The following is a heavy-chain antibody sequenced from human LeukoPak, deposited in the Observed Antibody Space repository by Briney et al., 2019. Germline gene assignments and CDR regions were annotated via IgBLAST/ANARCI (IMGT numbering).Heavy chain of an antibody. J-gene: IGHJ3*02. CDR2: IYTSGST. CDR3: ARGVSQNAFDI. CDR1: GGSISSGSYY. V-gene: IGHV4-61*02. Sequence: TSETLSLTCTVSGGSISSGSYYWSWIRQPAGKGLEWIGRIYTSGSTNYNPSLKSRVTISVDTSKNQFSLKLSSVTAADTAVYYCARGVSQNAFDIWGQGTMVTVSS.